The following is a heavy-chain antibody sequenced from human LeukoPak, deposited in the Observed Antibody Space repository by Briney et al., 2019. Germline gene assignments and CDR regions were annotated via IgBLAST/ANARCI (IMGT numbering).Heavy chain of an antibody. CDR2: ISSNGGST. Sequence: QSGGSLRLSCAASGFTFSSYAMHWVRQAPGKGLEYVSAISSNGGSTYYANSVKGRFTISRDNSKNTLYLQMGSLRAEDMAVYYCARPSRVRTTVVTPHAFDIWGQGTMVTVSS. V-gene: IGHV3-64*01. CDR3: ARPSRVRTTVVTPHAFDI. D-gene: IGHD4-23*01. CDR1: GFTFSSYA. J-gene: IGHJ3*02.